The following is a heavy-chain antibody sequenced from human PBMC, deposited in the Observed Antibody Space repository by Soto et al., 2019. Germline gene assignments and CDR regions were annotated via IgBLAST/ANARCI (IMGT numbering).Heavy chain of an antibody. V-gene: IGHV5-51*01. Sequence: GESLKISCKGSGYSFTSYWIGWVRQMPGKGLEWMGIIYPGDSDTRYSPSFQGQVTISADKSISTAYLQWSSLKASDTAMYYCARQATKGGNSVYYWFDPWGQGTLVTVSS. J-gene: IGHJ5*02. CDR1: GYSFTSYW. D-gene: IGHD5-12*01. CDR2: IYPGDSDT. CDR3: ARQATKGGNSVYYWFDP.